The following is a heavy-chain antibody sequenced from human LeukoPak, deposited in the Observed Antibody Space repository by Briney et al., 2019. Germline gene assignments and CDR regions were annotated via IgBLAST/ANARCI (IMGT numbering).Heavy chain of an antibody. CDR1: GGSFSGYY. CDR2: INHSRST. D-gene: IGHD6-19*01. CDR3: ARIGIAVAGRVY. J-gene: IGHJ4*02. Sequence: SETLSLTCAVYGGSFSGYYWSWIRQPPGKGLEWIGEINHSRSTNYNPSLKSRVTISVDTSKNQFSLKLSSVTAADTAVYYCARIGIAVAGRVYWGQGTLVTVSS. V-gene: IGHV4-34*01.